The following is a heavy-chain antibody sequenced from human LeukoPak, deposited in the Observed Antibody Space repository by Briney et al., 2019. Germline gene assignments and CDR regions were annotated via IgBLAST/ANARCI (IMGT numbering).Heavy chain of an antibody. V-gene: IGHV3-48*03. D-gene: IGHD5-12*01. Sequence: GGSLRLSCAASGFPFNTYEMNWVRQAPGKGLEWLSYISPTGTILYYADSIKGRFTTSRDNAKNTVSLQMNSLRVGDTAVYYCARGGYSGAHNHWGQGTLVTVSS. J-gene: IGHJ5*02. CDR3: ARGGYSGAHNH. CDR2: ISPTGTIL. CDR1: GFPFNTYE.